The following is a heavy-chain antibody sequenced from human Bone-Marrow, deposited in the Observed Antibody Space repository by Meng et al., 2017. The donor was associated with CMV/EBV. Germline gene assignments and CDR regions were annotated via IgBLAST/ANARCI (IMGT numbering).Heavy chain of an antibody. CDR1: GYTFIDYY. D-gene: IGHD1-26*01. CDR3: ARAHGHSGSYYVYNWFDS. CDR2: INPNGGAT. V-gene: IGHV1-2*02. J-gene: IGHJ5*01. Sequence: ASVKVSCKTSGYTFIDYYMHWVRQAPGQGLEWLGWINPNGGATNYAQKSQGRVTMTRDTSIDTAYMELSRLRSDDTAVYYCARAHGHSGSYYVYNWFDSWGQGTLVTVSS.